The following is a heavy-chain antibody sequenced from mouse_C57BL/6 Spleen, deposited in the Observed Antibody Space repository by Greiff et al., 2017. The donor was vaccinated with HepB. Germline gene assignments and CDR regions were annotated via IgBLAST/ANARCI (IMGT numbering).Heavy chain of an antibody. CDR3: ARGEYYGSSSFAY. CDR2: INPGSGGT. Sequence: VQRVESGAELVRPGTSVKVSCKASGYAFTNYLIEWVNQRPGQGLEWIGVINPGSGGTNYNEKFKGKATLTADKSSSTAYMQLSSLTSEDSAVYFCARGEYYGSSSFAYWGQGTLVTVSA. D-gene: IGHD1-1*01. CDR1: GYAFTNYL. V-gene: IGHV1-54*01. J-gene: IGHJ3*01.